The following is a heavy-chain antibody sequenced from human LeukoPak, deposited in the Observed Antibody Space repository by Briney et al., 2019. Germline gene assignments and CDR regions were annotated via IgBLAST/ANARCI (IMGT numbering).Heavy chain of an antibody. CDR1: GGSISSYY. J-gene: IGHJ4*02. Sequence: SETLSLTCTVSGGSISSYYWSWIRQPPGKGLEWIGYIYYSGSTNYNPSLKSRVTISVDTSKNQFSLKLSSVTAADTAVYYCARGAQWLVDYWGQGTLVTVSS. CDR3: ARGAQWLVDY. CDR2: IYYSGST. D-gene: IGHD6-19*01. V-gene: IGHV4-59*08.